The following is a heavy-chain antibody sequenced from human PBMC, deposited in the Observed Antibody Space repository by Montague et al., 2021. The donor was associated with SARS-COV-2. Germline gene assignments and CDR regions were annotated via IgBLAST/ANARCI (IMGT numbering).Heavy chain of an antibody. Sequence: PALVKPTQTLTLTCTFSGFSLSTSGVGVGWIRQPPGKALEWLALIYWDDDKRYSPSLKRRLTITKDTSKNQVVLTVTNMDPVDTATYYCAHRRLHTGSFDYWGQGALVTVSS. CDR3: AHRRLHTGSFDY. J-gene: IGHJ4*02. CDR2: IYWDDDK. CDR1: GFSLSTSGVG. V-gene: IGHV2-5*02. D-gene: IGHD1-26*01.